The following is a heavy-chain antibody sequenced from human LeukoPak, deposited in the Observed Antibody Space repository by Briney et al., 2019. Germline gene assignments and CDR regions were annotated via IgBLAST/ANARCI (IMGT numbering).Heavy chain of an antibody. CDR3: ANGGGASFCNYAFDI. Sequence: ASVKVSCKASGYTVSNYAMNWVRQAPGQGLEWMGWISGNNGNTKYLQKFQGRVTMTTDTSTNTAYMELRSLRSDDTAVYYCANGGGASFCNYAFDIWGEGETVTVSS. D-gene: IGHD3-16*01. J-gene: IGHJ3*02. V-gene: IGHV1-18*01. CDR2: ISGNNGNT. CDR1: GYTVSNYA.